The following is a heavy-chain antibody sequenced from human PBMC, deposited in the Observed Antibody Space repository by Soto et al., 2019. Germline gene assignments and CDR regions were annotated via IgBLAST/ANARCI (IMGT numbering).Heavy chain of an antibody. CDR1: GFTFSSYG. J-gene: IGHJ4*02. V-gene: IGHV3-30*18. Sequence: GGSLRLSCAASGFTFSSYGMHWVRQAPGKGLEWVAVISYDGSNKYYADSVKGRFTISRDNSKNTLYLQMNSLRAEDTAVYYCAKFLKPEYYFDYWGQGTLVTVSS. CDR2: ISYDGSNK. CDR3: AKFLKPEYYFDY.